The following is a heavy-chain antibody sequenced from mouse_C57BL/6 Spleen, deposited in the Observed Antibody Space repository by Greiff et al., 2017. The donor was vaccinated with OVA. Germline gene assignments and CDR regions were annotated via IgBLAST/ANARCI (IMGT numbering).Heavy chain of an antibody. D-gene: IGHD3-2*02. CDR3: TTRAAQATIAY. Sequence: EVQLQESGAELVRPGASVKLSCTASGFNITDYYMHWVKQRPEQGLEWIGRIDPEDGDTEYAPKFQGKATMTADTSSNTAYLQLSSLTSEDTAVDYCTTRAAQATIAYWGQGTLVTVSA. J-gene: IGHJ3*01. CDR1: GFNITDYY. CDR2: IDPEDGDT. V-gene: IGHV14-1*01.